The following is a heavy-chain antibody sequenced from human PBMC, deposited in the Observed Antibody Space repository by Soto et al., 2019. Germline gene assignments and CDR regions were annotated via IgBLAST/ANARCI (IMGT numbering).Heavy chain of an antibody. CDR3: ARVHDYYGSGSYYYYYYMDV. CDR1: GFTFSSYS. D-gene: IGHD3-10*01. Sequence: GGSLRLSCAASGFTFSSYSMNWVRQAPGKGLEWVSSISSSSSYIYYADSVKGRFTISRDNAKNSLYLQMNSLRAEDTAVYYCARVHDYYGSGSYYYYYYMDVWGKGTTVTVSS. V-gene: IGHV3-21*01. J-gene: IGHJ6*03. CDR2: ISSSSSYI.